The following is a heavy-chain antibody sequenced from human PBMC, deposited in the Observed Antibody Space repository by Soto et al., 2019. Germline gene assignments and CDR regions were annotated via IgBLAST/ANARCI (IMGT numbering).Heavy chain of an antibody. CDR3: VSDRGYGHASVPYS. D-gene: IGHD3-10*01. J-gene: IGHJ4*02. V-gene: IGHV3-30*03. Sequence: QAQLVESGGGVVQPGRSLRLSCAASGFTFSSYGMHWVRQAPGTGLEWVSVISYDGGLQHYADSVKGRFTITRENSKNMVLLKMTSLRGVETAVYYCVSDRGYGHASVPYSWGQGTLVSVSS. CDR2: ISYDGGLQ. CDR1: GFTFSSYG.